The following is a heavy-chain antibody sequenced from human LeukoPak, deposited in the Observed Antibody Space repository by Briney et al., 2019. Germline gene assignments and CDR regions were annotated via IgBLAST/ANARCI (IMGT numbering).Heavy chain of an antibody. CDR3: ARVTALSGSYPYYFDY. CDR2: ISSYNGNT. Sequence: ASVKVSCKASGYTFTSYGISWGRQAPGQGREWMGWISSYNGNTNNAQKLQGRVTMTTDTSTSTAYSELRSLRSDDTAVYYCARVTALSGSYPYYFDYWGQGTLVTVSS. J-gene: IGHJ4*02. D-gene: IGHD1-26*01. CDR1: GYTFTSYG. V-gene: IGHV1-18*01.